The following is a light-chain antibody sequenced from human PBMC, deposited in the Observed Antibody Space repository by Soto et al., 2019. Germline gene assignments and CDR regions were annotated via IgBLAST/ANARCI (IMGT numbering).Light chain of an antibody. CDR2: SNN. J-gene: IGLJ7*01. CDR1: SSNIGSNT. Sequence: QSVLTQPPSASGTPGQRVTISCSGSSSNIGSNTVNWYQQLPGTAPKLIIYSNNQRPSGVPDRFSGSKSGTSASLAISGLQSEDEADYYCAAWDDTLNCPHAVFGGGTQLTVL. CDR3: AAWDDTLNCPHAV. V-gene: IGLV1-44*01.